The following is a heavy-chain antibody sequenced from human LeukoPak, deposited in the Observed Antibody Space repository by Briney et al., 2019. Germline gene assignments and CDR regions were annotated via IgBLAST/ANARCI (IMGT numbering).Heavy chain of an antibody. J-gene: IGHJ4*02. CDR3: ARDPVVVAATYFDY. CDR1: GGPISSGGYY. Sequence: SETLSLTCTVSGGPISSGGYYWSWIRQHPGKGLEWIGYVYYSGSTNYNPSLKSRVTISVDTSKNQFSLKLSSVTAADTAVYYCARDPVVVAATYFDYWGQGTLVTVSS. CDR2: VYYSGST. V-gene: IGHV4-31*03. D-gene: IGHD2-15*01.